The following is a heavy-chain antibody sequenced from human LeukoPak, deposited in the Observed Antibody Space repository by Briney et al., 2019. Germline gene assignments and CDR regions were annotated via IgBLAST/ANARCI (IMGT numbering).Heavy chain of an antibody. CDR1: GYTLTELS. V-gene: IGHV1-24*01. D-gene: IGHD5-18*01. J-gene: IGHJ6*02. CDR3: ARVKLWDRDYYYYGMDV. CDR2: FDPEDGET. Sequence: GASVKVSCKVSGYTLTELSMHWVRQATGKGLEWMGGFDPEDGETIYAQKFQGRVTMTEDTSTDTAYMELSSLRSEDTAVYYCARVKLWDRDYYYYGMDVWGQGTTVTVSS.